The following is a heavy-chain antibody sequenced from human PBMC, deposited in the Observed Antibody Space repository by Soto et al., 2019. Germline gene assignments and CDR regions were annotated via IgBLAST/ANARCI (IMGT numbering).Heavy chain of an antibody. CDR3: ARDQVDSNFYYYYYGMDV. V-gene: IGHV1-2*02. D-gene: IGHD1-1*01. J-gene: IGHJ6*02. CDR2: INPNSGGT. Sequence: GASVKVSCKASGYTFTGYYMHWVRQAPGQGLEWMGWINPNSGGTNYAQKFQGRVTMTRDTSISTAYMELSRLRSDDTAMYYCARDQVDSNFYYYYYGMDVWGQGTTVTVSS. CDR1: GYTFTGYY.